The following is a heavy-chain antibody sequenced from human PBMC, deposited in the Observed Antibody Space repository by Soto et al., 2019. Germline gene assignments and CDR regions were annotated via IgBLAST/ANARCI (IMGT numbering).Heavy chain of an antibody. CDR2: ISSTGPSM. Sequence: VQLVESGGDLVQPGGSLRLSCAASGFTFSSYEMNWVRQAPGKGLEWVSYISSTGPSMDYADSVKGRFTISRDNAKNSLHLQLNSLRDEDTAVYYCARETHFIDYWGQGTLVSVSA. CDR3: ARETHFIDY. J-gene: IGHJ4*02. CDR1: GFTFSSYE. V-gene: IGHV3-48*03.